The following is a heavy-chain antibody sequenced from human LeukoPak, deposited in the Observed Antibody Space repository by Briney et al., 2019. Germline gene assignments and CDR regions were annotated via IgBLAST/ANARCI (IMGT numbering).Heavy chain of an antibody. CDR2: ISSSSTYI. D-gene: IGHD3/OR15-3a*01. V-gene: IGHV3-21*04. J-gene: IGHJ4*02. CDR3: ARRSAPCGLDY. Sequence: GGSLRLSCTASGFIFSDYSMIWVRQAPGKGLEWVSSISSSSTYIYYADLMKGRFTTSRDNAKNSLYLQMDSLRAEDTAFYYCARRSAPCGLDYWGQGTLVTVSS. CDR1: GFIFSDYS.